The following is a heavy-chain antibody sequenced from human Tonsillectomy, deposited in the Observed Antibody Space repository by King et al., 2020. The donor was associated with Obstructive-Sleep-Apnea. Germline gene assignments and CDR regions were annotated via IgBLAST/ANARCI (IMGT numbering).Heavy chain of an antibody. CDR1: GFTFSSYS. CDR2: ISSSSSTI. D-gene: IGHD3-3*01. J-gene: IGHJ4*02. Sequence: VQLVESGGGLVQPGGSLRLSCAASGFTFSSYSMNWVRQAPGKGLEWVSYISSSSSTIYYADSVKGRFTISRDNAKNSLYLQMNSLRAEDTAVYYCARGGGVLRFLEWLGYWGQGTLVTVSS. V-gene: IGHV3-48*04. CDR3: ARGGGVLRFLEWLGY.